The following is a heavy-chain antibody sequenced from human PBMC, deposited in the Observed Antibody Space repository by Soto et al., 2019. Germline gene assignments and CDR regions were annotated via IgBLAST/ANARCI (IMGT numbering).Heavy chain of an antibody. CDR2: ISYDGNKR. J-gene: IGHJ6*02. V-gene: IGHV3-30-3*01. CDR3: ARAGPIWDSGAYFGNDHSYGMDV. CDR1: GFTFSSYA. Sequence: GGSLRLSCTASGFTFSSYAIHWVRQAPGKGLEWVALISYDGNKRYYADSVKGRFTISRDNSKNTLYVEMNSLRAEDTAVYYCARAGPIWDSGAYFGNDHSYGMDVWGQGTTVTVSS. D-gene: IGHD3-22*01.